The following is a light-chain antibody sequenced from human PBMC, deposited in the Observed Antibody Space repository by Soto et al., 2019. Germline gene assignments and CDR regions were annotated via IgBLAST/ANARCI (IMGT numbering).Light chain of an antibody. CDR1: QTINNY. J-gene: IGKJ5*01. CDR2: GAS. Sequence: DIQMTQSPSSLSASVGDRVNITCRASQTINNYLNWYQQKPGKAPNLLIYGASSLQSGVPSRFIGNGSGTDFSPTLSSLQPEDFATYYCQQNYRIPITFGQGTRLDFK. CDR3: QQNYRIPIT. V-gene: IGKV1-39*01.